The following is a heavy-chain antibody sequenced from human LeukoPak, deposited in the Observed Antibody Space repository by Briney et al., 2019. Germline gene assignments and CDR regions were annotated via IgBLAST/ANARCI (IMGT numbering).Heavy chain of an antibody. CDR1: GYTFISYY. J-gene: IGHJ6*02. V-gene: IGHV1-46*01. Sequence: ASVKVSCKASGYTFISYYMHWVRQAPGQGLEWMGIINPSGGSTSYAQKFQGGVTMTRETYTSTVYMQLRSLRSADKAVYYCARASAAGNYYYYYGMDVWGQGTTVTVSS. CDR3: ARASAAGNYYYYYGMDV. CDR2: INPSGGST. D-gene: IGHD6-13*01.